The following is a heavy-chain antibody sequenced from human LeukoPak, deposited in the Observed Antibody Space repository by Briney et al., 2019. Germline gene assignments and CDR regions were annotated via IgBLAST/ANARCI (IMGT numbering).Heavy chain of an antibody. CDR2: IYTSGST. J-gene: IGHJ4*02. CDR1: CGSISSGSYY. D-gene: IGHD3-22*01. CDR3: ARESDSSGYYSY. Sequence: SQTLSLTCTVSCGSISSGSYYWSWIRQPAGKGLEWIGRIYTSGSTNYNPSLKSRVTISVDTSKNQFSLKLSSVTAADTAVYYCARESDSSGYYSYWGQGTLFTVSS. V-gene: IGHV4-61*02.